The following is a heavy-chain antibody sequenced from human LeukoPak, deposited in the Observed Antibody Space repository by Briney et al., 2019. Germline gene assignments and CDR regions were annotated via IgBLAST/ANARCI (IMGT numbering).Heavy chain of an antibody. D-gene: IGHD4-17*01. J-gene: IGHJ1*01. CDR1: GFTFSSYA. CDR3: AKGRVYYGDNRSYFQH. CDR2: ISGSGGST. Sequence: GGSLRLSCAASGFTFSSYAMSWVRQAPGKGLEWVSAISGSGGSTYYADSVKGRFTISRDNSKNTLYLQMNSLRAEDTAVYYCAKGRVYYGDNRSYFQHWGQGTLVTVSS. V-gene: IGHV3-23*01.